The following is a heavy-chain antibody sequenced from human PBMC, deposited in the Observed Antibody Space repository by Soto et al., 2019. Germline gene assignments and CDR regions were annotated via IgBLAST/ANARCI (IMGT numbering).Heavy chain of an antibody. D-gene: IGHD4-17*01. CDR3: ARGPRGRTVTSYYYYYGMDV. CDR1: GGSVISSS. J-gene: IGHJ6*02. Sequence: PSETLSLTCGVSGGSVISSSWSWIRQPPGKGLEWIGEINHSGSTNYNPSLKSRVTISVDTSKNQFSLKLSSVTAADTAVYYCARGPRGRTVTSYYYYYGMDVWGQGTTVTAP. CDR2: INHSGST. V-gene: IGHV4-34*01.